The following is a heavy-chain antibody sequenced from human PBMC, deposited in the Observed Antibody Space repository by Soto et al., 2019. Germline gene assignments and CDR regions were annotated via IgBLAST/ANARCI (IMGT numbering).Heavy chain of an antibody. D-gene: IGHD5-18*01. CDR1: GGSISSYY. V-gene: IGHV4-59*01. CDR2: MYYSGST. CDR3: ARDSTMVTLGGFDY. J-gene: IGHJ4*02. Sequence: QVQLQESGPGLVKPSETLSLTCIVSGGSISSYYWSWIRQPPGKGLEWIGYMYYSGSTKYNPSLKRRVTMAVDTSKNQFSLKLSSVTAADTAVYYCARDSTMVTLGGFDYWGQGTLVTVSS.